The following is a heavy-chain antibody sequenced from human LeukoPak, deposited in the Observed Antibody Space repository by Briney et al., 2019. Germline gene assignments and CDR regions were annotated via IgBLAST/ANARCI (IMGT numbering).Heavy chain of an antibody. J-gene: IGHJ3*02. D-gene: IGHD2-8*01. CDR2: ISAYNGNT. V-gene: IGHV1-18*01. CDR1: GYTFTSYG. CDR3: ARDGLYCTNGVCSSDI. Sequence: ASVKVSCKASGYTFTSYGISWVRQAPGQGLEWMGWISAYNGNTNYSQKLQGRVTITRDTSANTAFMELSSLRSEDTAVYYCARDGLYCTNGVCSSDIWGQGTLVTVSS.